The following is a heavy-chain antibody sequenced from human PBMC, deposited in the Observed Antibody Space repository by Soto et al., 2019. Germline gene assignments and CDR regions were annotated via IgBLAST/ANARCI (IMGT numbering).Heavy chain of an antibody. CDR1: GYTFTSYG. D-gene: IGHD3-10*01. CDR2: ISAYNGNT. J-gene: IGHJ5*02. V-gene: IGHV1-18*01. Sequence: ASVKVSCKASGYTFTSYGISWVRQAPGQGLEWMGWISAYNGNTNYAQKLQGRVTTTTDTSTSTAYMELRSLRSDDTAVYYCAREEVLWFGELAFDPWGQGTLVTVSS. CDR3: AREEVLWFGELAFDP.